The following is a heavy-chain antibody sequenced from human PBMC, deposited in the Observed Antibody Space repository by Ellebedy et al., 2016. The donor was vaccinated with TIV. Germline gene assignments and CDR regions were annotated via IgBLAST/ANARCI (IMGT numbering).Heavy chain of an antibody. Sequence: PGGSLRLSCAASGFTFSSFWMHWVRQAPGKGLVWVSHISGDGTSVSHADFAKGRFTISRDNAKNTLYLEMNSLTAEDTGVYYCARVETEFYFGSGRARHWGLGTLVTVSS. D-gene: IGHD3-10*01. CDR3: ARVETEFYFGSGRARH. CDR1: GFTFSSFW. CDR2: ISGDGTSV. J-gene: IGHJ4*02. V-gene: IGHV3-74*01.